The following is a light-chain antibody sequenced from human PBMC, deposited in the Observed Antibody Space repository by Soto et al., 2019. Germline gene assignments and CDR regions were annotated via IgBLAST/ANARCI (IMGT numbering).Light chain of an antibody. Sequence: QSALTQPPSASGSPGQSVTISCTGTSSDVGGYNYVSWYQQHPGKAPKLMSYEVSERPSGVPDRFSGSKSGNTASLTVSGLQAEDEADYYCSSYAGSNNLVFGGGTKVTVL. CDR3: SSYAGSNNLV. J-gene: IGLJ3*02. CDR2: EVS. V-gene: IGLV2-8*01. CDR1: SSDVGGYNY.